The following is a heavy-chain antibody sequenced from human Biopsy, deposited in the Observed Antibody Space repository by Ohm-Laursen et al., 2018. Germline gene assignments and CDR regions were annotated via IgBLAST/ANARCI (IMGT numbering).Heavy chain of an antibody. CDR2: IIGIFRTA. CDR1: GDTFSSSA. V-gene: IGHV1-69*01. D-gene: IGHD1/OR15-1a*01. CDR3: ARGGGYNWNNGWFDP. J-gene: IGHJ5*02. Sequence: SSVKVSCNASGDTFSSSAITWVRQAPGQGLEWMGGIIGIFRTAHYAQKFQGRVTITADEFMSTAYMELSSLRSEDTAVYYCARGGGYNWNNGWFDPWGQGTLVTVSS.